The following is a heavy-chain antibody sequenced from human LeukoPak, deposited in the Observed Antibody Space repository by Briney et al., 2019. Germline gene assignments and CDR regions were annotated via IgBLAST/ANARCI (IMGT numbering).Heavy chain of an antibody. CDR1: GFPFSSYS. V-gene: IGHV3-48*01. J-gene: IGHJ4*02. Sequence: GGSLRLSCAASGFPFSSYSMNWVRQAPGVGLEWVSYISSSRTTSYADSVKGRFTISRDNAKNSLYLQMNSLRAEDTAVYYCARDLEGSGSFYRPSYDYWGQGTLVTVSS. CDR2: ISSSRTT. D-gene: IGHD3-10*01. CDR3: ARDLEGSGSFYRPSYDY.